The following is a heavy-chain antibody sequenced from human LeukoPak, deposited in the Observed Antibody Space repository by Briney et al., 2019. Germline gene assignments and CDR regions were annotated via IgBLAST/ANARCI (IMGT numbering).Heavy chain of an antibody. CDR3: ARVPAVKKAFDI. Sequence: GGSLRLSCAASGFTFSGSAMHWVRQASGKGLEWVGRIRSKANSYATAYAASVKGRFTISRDDSKNTAYLQMDSLKTEDTAVYYCARVPAVKKAFDIWGQGTMVTVSS. D-gene: IGHD2-15*01. V-gene: IGHV3-73*01. J-gene: IGHJ3*02. CDR2: IRSKANSYAT. CDR1: GFTFSGSA.